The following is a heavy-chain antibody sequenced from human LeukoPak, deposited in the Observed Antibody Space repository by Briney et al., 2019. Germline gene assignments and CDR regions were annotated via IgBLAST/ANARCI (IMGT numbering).Heavy chain of an antibody. CDR1: GFTFNKYG. J-gene: IGHJ5*02. V-gene: IGHV3-33*06. CDR2: MWYDGSNK. D-gene: IGHD1-26*01. Sequence: GGSLRLSCAASGFTFNKYGMHWVRQAPGKGLEWVAVMWYDGSNKKYVESVKGRFTISRDNSKNTVHLQMSSLRGEDTAVYYCAKDAQGIVGAPVNWFDPWGQGTLVTVSS. CDR3: AKDAQGIVGAPVNWFDP.